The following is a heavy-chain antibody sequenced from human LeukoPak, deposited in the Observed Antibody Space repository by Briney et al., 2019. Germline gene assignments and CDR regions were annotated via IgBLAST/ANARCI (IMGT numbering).Heavy chain of an antibody. V-gene: IGHV1-18*01. CDR3: ARGPTITYYYYYGMDV. Sequence: GASVKVSCKASGYTFTSYGISWVRQAPGQGLEWMGWISAYNGNTNYAQKLQGRVTMTTDTSTSTAYMEPRSLRSDDTAVYYCARGPTITYYYYYGMDVWGQGTTVTVSS. CDR2: ISAYNGNT. CDR1: GYTFTSYG. J-gene: IGHJ6*02. D-gene: IGHD3-10*01.